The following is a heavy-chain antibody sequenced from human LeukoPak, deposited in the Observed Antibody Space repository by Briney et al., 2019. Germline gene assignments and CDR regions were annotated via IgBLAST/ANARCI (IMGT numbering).Heavy chain of an antibody. CDR2: INSNGSTI. D-gene: IGHD6-13*01. CDR1: GFTFSSYE. Sequence: PGGSLRLSCAASGFTFSSYEMNWVRQAPGKGLEWVSYINSNGSTIYYADSVKGRFTISRDNAKSSLYLQMNSLRAEDTAVYYCARYMRAAPHAFDIWGQGTMVTVSS. J-gene: IGHJ3*02. CDR3: ARYMRAAPHAFDI. V-gene: IGHV3-48*03.